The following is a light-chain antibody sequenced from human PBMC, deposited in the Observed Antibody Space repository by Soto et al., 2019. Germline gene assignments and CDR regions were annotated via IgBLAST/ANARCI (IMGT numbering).Light chain of an antibody. CDR1: QSVSSY. Sequence: EIVLTQSPATLSLSPGERATLSCRASQSVSSYLAWYQQKPGQAPRLLIYDASNMATGIPARFSGSGSGTDFTLTISRLEPEDFAVYYCQRRSNWPLTFGGGTKVEIK. CDR2: DAS. J-gene: IGKJ4*01. CDR3: QRRSNWPLT. V-gene: IGKV3-11*01.